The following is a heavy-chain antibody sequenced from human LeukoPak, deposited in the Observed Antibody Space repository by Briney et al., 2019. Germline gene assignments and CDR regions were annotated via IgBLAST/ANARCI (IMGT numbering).Heavy chain of an antibody. D-gene: IGHD5-12*01. CDR1: GFPFSTYD. V-gene: IGHV3-21*01. CDR3: ALRTGDY. Sequence: GGSLRLSCAASGFPFSTYDMNWVRQAPGKGLEWVSSISSSGAYIYYADSVKGRFTISRDNAENLLYLQMNSLRAEDTAVYYCALRTGDYWGQGTLVTVSS. J-gene: IGHJ4*02. CDR2: ISSSGAYI.